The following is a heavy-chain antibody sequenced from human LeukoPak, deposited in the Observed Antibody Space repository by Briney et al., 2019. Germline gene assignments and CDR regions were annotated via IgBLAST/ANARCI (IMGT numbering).Heavy chain of an antibody. V-gene: IGHV3-33*01. D-gene: IGHD3-10*01. CDR2: IWYDGSNK. CDR1: GFTFSSYG. CDR3: AREGSAGFGELIPDFDY. J-gene: IGHJ4*02. Sequence: GGSLRLSCAASGFTFSSYGMHWVRQAPGKGLEWVAVIWYDGSNKYYADSVKGRFTISRDNSKNTLYLQMNSLRAEDTAVYYCAREGSAGFGELIPDFDYWGQGTLVTVSS.